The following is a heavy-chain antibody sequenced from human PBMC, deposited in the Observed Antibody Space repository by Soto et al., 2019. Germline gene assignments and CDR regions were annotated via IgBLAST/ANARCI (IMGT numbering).Heavy chain of an antibody. D-gene: IGHD2-2*02. J-gene: IGHJ5*02. CDR2: IIPIFGTA. V-gene: IGHV1-69*13. Sequence: SVKVSCKASGGTFSSYAISWVRQAPGQGLEWMGGIIPIFGTANYAQKFQGRVTITADESTSTAYMELSSLRSEDTAVYYCASADYCSSTSCYKNWFDPWGQGTLVTVSS. CDR3: ASADYCSSTSCYKNWFDP. CDR1: GGTFSSYA.